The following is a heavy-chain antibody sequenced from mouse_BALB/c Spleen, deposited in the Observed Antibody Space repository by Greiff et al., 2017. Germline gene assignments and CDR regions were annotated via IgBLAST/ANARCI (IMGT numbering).Heavy chain of an antibody. Sequence: EVKLMESGGGLVKPGGSLKLSCAASGFTFSSYAMSWVRQTPEKRLEWVASISSGGSTYYPDSVKGRFTISRDNARNILYLQMSSLRSEDTAMYYCARGYYDYDYYAMDYWGQGTSVTVSS. J-gene: IGHJ4*01. CDR2: ISSGGST. V-gene: IGHV5-6-5*01. CDR3: ARGYYDYDYYAMDY. CDR1: GFTFSSYA. D-gene: IGHD2-4*01.